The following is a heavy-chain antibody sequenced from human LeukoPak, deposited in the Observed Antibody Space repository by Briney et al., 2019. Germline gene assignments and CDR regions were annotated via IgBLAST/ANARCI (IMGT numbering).Heavy chain of an antibody. V-gene: IGHV3-33*06. CDR2: VWFDGSNE. CDR1: EFTFSHYG. D-gene: IGHD3-10*01. CDR3: AKDRGTMLLFMGV. J-gene: IGHJ6*03. Sequence: GRSLRLSCVASEFTFSHYGMHWVRQAPGKGPEWVALVWFDGSNEYYADSVKGRFTISRDNSKNTVYLQMNSLRVEDTAVYYCAKDRGTMLLFMGVWGKGTTVTVSS.